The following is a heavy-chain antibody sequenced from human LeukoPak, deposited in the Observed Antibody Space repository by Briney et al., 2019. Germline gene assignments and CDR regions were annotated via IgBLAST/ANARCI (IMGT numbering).Heavy chain of an antibody. D-gene: IGHD3-22*01. Sequence: ASVKVSCKASGGTFSSYAISWVRQAPGQGLEWMGRIIPIFGTANYAQKFQGRVTITTDESTSTAYMELSSLRSEDTAVYYCARGAQIRSSGYSFDYWGQGTLVTVSS. J-gene: IGHJ4*02. CDR3: ARGAQIRSSGYSFDY. V-gene: IGHV1-69*05. CDR1: GGTFSSYA. CDR2: IIPIFGTA.